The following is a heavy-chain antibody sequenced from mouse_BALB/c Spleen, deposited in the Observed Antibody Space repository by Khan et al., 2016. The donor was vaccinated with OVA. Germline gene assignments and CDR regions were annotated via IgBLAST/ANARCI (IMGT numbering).Heavy chain of an antibody. CDR1: GYSFTGYF. CDR2: INPHIGET. J-gene: IGHJ2*01. Sequence: VQLQQSGPELVKPGASVKISCKASGYSFTGYFMNWVMQSHGKSLEWIGRINPHIGETFYNQKFRDKATLTVDESSSTAHMELRSLASEDSACYYCARTYGSDFDYWGQGTTLTVSS. D-gene: IGHD1-1*01. CDR3: ARTYGSDFDY. V-gene: IGHV1-20*02.